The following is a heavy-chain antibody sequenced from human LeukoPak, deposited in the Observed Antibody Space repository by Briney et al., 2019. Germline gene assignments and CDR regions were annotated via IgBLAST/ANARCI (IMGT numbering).Heavy chain of an antibody. D-gene: IGHD3-22*01. V-gene: IGHV4-59*08. J-gene: IGHJ4*02. Sequence: SETLSLTCTVSGGSISRYYWSWIRQPPGKGLEWIGYIYYSGSTNYNPSLKSRVTISVDTSKNQFSLKLSSVTAADTAVYYCARARYDSTYDYWGQGTLVTVSS. CDR1: GGSISRYY. CDR3: ARARYDSTYDY. CDR2: IYYSGST.